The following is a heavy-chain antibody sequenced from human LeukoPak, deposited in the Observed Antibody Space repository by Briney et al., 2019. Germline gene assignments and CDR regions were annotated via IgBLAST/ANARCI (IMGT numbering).Heavy chain of an antibody. J-gene: IGHJ4*02. CDR3: ARDSAYSFDY. CDR2: ISSSTYTI. CDR1: GFTFTSYS. V-gene: IGHV3-48*02. Sequence: PGGSLRLSCAASGFTFTSYSINWARQAPGKGLEWVSYISSSTYTIYYADSVKGRFTISRDNAKNSLYLQMNSLRDEDTAVYYCARDSAYSFDYWGQGTLVTVSS. D-gene: IGHD4-11*01.